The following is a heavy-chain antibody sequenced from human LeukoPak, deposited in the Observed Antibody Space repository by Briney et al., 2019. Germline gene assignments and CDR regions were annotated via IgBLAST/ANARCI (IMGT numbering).Heavy chain of an antibody. V-gene: IGHV3-23*01. D-gene: IGHD3-22*01. CDR3: YDSSGRPFDY. Sequence: TGGSLRLSCTASGFTFNSYAMSWVRQAPGKGLEWVSAISGSGRNTYYADSVKGRFTISRDNSKSTLYLQMNSLRAEDTAVYYCYDSSGRPFDYWGQGTLVTVSS. CDR2: ISGSGRNT. J-gene: IGHJ4*02. CDR1: GFTFNSYA.